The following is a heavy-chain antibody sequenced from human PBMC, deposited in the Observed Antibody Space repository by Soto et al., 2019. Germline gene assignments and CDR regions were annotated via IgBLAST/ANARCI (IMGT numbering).Heavy chain of an antibody. CDR2: ISGSGNTI. CDR3: ARARLPMVVVVMGWFDP. V-gene: IGHV3-11*01. CDR1: GFSFRDYY. Sequence: QVQLVESGGALVKPGGSLRRSCAASGFSFRDYYMSWIRQAPGKGLEWISYISGSGNTIYYADSVKGRFIISRDNAKNSLFLQMHSLRADDTAVYYCARARLPMVVVVMGWFDPWGQGTLVTVSS. D-gene: IGHD3-22*01. J-gene: IGHJ5*02.